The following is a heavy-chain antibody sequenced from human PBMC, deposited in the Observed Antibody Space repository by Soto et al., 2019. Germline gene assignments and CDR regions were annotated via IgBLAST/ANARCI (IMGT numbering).Heavy chain of an antibody. V-gene: IGHV1-24*01. J-gene: IGHJ4*02. CDR3: AAGGTRWLHSPFDY. CDR2: FDPEDGET. CDR1: GHTLTELS. D-gene: IGHD1-1*01. Sequence: QVQLLQSGAEVKKPGASVKVSCKVSGHTLTELSMHWVRQAPGRGLEWMGGFDPEDGETIFAQKFQGRVTMTEDTSTDSTYMELTSLRSEDTAVYYCAAGGTRWLHSPFDYWGQGTVVT.